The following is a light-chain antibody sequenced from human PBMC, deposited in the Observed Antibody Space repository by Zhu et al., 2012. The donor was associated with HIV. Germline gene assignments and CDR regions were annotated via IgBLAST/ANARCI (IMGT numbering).Light chain of an antibody. Sequence: DIQLTQSPSFLSAICRRQSHHHLPGSQGISNHLAWYHQKPGKAPKLLIYGASVLQSGVPSRFSGSGSGTEFTLTISSLQPEDFATYFCQHLTLYPTFGGGSKVEIK. CDR2: GAS. J-gene: IGKJ4*01. CDR3: QHLTLYPT. CDR1: QGISNH. V-gene: IGKV1-9*01.